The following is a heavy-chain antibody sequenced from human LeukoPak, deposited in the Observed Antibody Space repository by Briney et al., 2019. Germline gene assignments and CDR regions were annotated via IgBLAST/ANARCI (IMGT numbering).Heavy chain of an antibody. CDR1: GFTFSSYG. Sequence: GGSLRLSCAASGFTFSSYGMHWVRQPPGKGLEWVAVIWYDGSNKYYADSVKGRFTISRDNSKNTLYLQMNSLRAEDTAVYYHAKEGSSWSSSDFDYWGQGTLVTVSS. D-gene: IGHD6-13*01. CDR3: AKEGSSWSSSDFDY. CDR2: IWYDGSNK. J-gene: IGHJ4*02. V-gene: IGHV3-33*06.